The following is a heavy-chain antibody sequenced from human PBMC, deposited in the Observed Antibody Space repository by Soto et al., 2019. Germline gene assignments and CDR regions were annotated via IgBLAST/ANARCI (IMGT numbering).Heavy chain of an antibody. CDR2: IYYSGST. Sequence: SSETLSLTCTVSGGSISSYYWSWIRQPPGKGLERIGYIYYSGSTNYNPSLKSRVTISVDTSKNQFSLKLSSVTAADTAVYYCARHESPGYCSGGSCYPSSTLFDYWGQGTLVTVSS. V-gene: IGHV4-59*08. CDR1: GGSISSYY. D-gene: IGHD2-15*01. CDR3: ARHESPGYCSGGSCYPSSTLFDY. J-gene: IGHJ4*02.